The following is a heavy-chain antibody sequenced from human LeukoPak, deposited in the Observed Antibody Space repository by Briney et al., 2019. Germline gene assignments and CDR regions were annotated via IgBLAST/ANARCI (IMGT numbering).Heavy chain of an antibody. J-gene: IGHJ4*02. V-gene: IGHV3-23*01. Sequence: RGSLRLSCATSGSTLRTSPMNWVRQVPGGGLEWVSPIIGDGDSTYYADSVKGRFTMSRDNAKNTLHLQMNRLRAEDTGIYYCAKDWDYWGQGTQVTVS. CDR1: GSTLRTSP. CDR2: IIGDGDST. CDR3: AKDWDY.